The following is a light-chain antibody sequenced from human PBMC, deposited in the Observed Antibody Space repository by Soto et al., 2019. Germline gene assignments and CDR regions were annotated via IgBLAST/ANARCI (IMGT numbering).Light chain of an antibody. J-gene: IGLJ1*01. CDR3: SSFAGTNSFV. V-gene: IGLV2-8*01. Sequence: QSVLTQPASVSGSPGQSITISCTGTSSDVATYNYVSWYQQRPGKAPKLIIYEVTRRPSGVPDRIFGSKSYTTASLTVSGLQAEDEADYYCSSFAGTNSFVFGTGTKLTVL. CDR1: SSDVATYNY. CDR2: EVT.